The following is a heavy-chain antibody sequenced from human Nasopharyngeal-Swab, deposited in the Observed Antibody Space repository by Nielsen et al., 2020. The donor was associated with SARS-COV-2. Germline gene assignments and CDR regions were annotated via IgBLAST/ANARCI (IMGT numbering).Heavy chain of an antibody. J-gene: IGHJ6*02. V-gene: IGHV3-23*01. D-gene: IGHD6-19*01. Sequence: GESLKISCAASGFTFSRYAMGWARQAPGKGLEFVAAVSGSGTTTYYAESVKGRFTISRDNSKNTLYLQMSSLRAEDTAVYPCAKDLPITVGDYYGLDVWGQGTTVTVSS. CDR1: GFTFSRYA. CDR3: AKDLPITVGDYYGLDV. CDR2: VSGSGTTT.